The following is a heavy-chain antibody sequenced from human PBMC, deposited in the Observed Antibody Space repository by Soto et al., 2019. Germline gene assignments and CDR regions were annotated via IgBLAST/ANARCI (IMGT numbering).Heavy chain of an antibody. CDR2: TIPIFGTA. CDR3: AREGVGATNPPHWFDP. V-gene: IGHV1-69*13. Sequence: ASVKVSCKASGGTFSSYAISWVRQAPGQGLEWMGGTIPIFGTANYAQKFQGRVTITADESTSTAYMELSSLRSEDTAVYYCAREGVGATNPPHWFDPWGQGTLVTVSS. D-gene: IGHD1-26*01. J-gene: IGHJ5*02. CDR1: GGTFSSYA.